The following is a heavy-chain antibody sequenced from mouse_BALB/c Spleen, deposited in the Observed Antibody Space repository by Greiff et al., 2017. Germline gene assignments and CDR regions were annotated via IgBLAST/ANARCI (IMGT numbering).Heavy chain of an antibody. V-gene: IGHV5-17*02. CDR3: SRSRLRLLYAMDY. D-gene: IGHD1-2*01. Sequence: EVMLVESGGGLVQPGGSRKLSCAASGFTFSSFGMHWVRQAPEKGLEWVAYISSGSSTIYYADTVKGRFTISRDNPKNTLFLQMTSLRSEDTAMYYCSRSRLRLLYAMDYWGQGTSVTVSS. J-gene: IGHJ4*01. CDR1: GFTFSSFG. CDR2: ISSGSSTI.